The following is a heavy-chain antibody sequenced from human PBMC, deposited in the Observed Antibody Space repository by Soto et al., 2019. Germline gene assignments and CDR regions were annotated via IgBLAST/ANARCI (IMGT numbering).Heavy chain of an antibody. J-gene: IGHJ4*02. V-gene: IGHV1-2*02. CDR1: TRNY. CDR3: AREEATAGNECYDY. D-gene: IGHD6-13*01. Sequence: ASVKVSCQASTRNYLHWVRQAPGQGLEWMGWINPNSGGTHYAEQFQGRVTMTWDTSISTLYMELNSLTSDDTAVYYCAREEATAGNECYDYWGSGTLCTV. CDR2: INPNSGGT.